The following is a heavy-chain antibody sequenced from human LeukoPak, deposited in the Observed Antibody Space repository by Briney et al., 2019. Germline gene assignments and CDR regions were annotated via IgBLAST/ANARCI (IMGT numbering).Heavy chain of an antibody. J-gene: IGHJ4*02. CDR1: GFTFGDYA. D-gene: IGHD3-22*01. Sequence: GGSLRLSRTASGFTFGDYAMSWVRQAPGKGLEWVGFIRSKAYGGTTEYAASVKGRFTISRDDSKSIAYLQMNSLKTEDTAVYYCTSEITKYYYDSSGYYYFDYWGQGTLVTVSS. CDR3: TSEITKYYYDSSGYYYFDY. V-gene: IGHV3-49*04. CDR2: IRSKAYGGTT.